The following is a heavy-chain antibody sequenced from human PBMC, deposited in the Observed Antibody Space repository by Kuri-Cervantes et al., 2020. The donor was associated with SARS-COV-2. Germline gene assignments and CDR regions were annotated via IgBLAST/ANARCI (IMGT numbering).Heavy chain of an antibody. Sequence: ESLKISCTVSGGSISSYYWSWIRQPPGKGLEWIGYIYYSGSTNYNPSLKSRVTISVDTSKNQLSLKLSSVTAADTAVYYCARELGLTTVNWFDPWGQGTLVTVSS. D-gene: IGHD4-17*01. J-gene: IGHJ5*02. CDR3: ARELGLTTVNWFDP. CDR2: IYYSGST. V-gene: IGHV4-59*01. CDR1: GGSISSYY.